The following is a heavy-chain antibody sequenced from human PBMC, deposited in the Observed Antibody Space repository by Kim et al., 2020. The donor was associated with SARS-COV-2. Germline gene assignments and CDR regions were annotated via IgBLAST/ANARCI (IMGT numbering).Heavy chain of an antibody. J-gene: IGHJ6*02. D-gene: IGHD4-17*01. V-gene: IGHV3-30*07. CDR3: ASNRYGGPHHYYYYYGMDV. Sequence: GRFTISRDNYKNTLYLQINSLGAEDTAVYYCASNRYGGPHHYYYYYGMDVWGQGTTVTVSS.